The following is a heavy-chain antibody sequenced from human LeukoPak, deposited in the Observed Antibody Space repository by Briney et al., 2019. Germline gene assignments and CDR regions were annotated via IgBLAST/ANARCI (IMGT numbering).Heavy chain of an antibody. J-gene: IGHJ4*02. CDR2: IYATGTT. CDR3: ARQRRQSFSSPLYHFDY. Sequence: SETLSLTCTVSGDSITNSWWSWVRQSPGKGLEWIGYIYATGTTNYNPSLMSRVTFSVDKSKDQFPLRLSSVTAADTAVYYCARQRRQSFSSPLYHFDYWGQGTLVTVSS. V-gene: IGHV4-4*09. CDR1: GDSITNSW. D-gene: IGHD2/OR15-2a*01.